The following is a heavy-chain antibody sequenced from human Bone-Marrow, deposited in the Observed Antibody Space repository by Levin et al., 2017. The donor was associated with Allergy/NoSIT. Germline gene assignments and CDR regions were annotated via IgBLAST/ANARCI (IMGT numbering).Heavy chain of an antibody. CDR1: GGSISSYY. D-gene: IGHD4-23*01. V-gene: IGHV4-59*01. Sequence: SETLSLTCTVSGGSISSYYWSWIRQPPGKGLEWIWYIYYSGSTNYNPSLKSRVTISVDTSKNQFSLKLSSVTAADTAVYYCAREAGGYLDYWGQGTLVTVSS. CDR3: AREAGGYLDY. J-gene: IGHJ4*02. CDR2: IYYSGST.